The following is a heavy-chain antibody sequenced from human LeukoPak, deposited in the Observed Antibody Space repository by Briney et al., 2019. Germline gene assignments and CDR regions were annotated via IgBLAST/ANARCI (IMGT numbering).Heavy chain of an antibody. J-gene: IGHJ4*02. CDR1: GFTFNSYS. V-gene: IGHV3-21*01. Sequence: VGSLRLSFPASGFTFNSYSMNWVRQAPGKGREWVSSISISSSYIYYADAVKGRFTISRDNAKNPLYLQMNSLRAEDTAVYYCARGDYFDYWGQGTLVTVSS. CDR2: ISISSSYI. CDR3: ARGDYFDY.